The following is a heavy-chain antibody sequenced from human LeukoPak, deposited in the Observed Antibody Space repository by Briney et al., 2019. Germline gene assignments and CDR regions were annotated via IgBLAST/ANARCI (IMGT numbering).Heavy chain of an antibody. CDR1: GFTFDDYA. Sequence: GGSLRLSCAASGFTFDDYAMHWVRQAPGKGLEWVSGISWNSGSIGYADSVKGRFTISRDNAKNSLYLQMNSLRAEDTALYYCAKDYIEGAAAGYFDYWGQGTLVTVSS. J-gene: IGHJ4*02. CDR3: AKDYIEGAAAGYFDY. V-gene: IGHV3-9*01. D-gene: IGHD6-13*01. CDR2: ISWNSGSI.